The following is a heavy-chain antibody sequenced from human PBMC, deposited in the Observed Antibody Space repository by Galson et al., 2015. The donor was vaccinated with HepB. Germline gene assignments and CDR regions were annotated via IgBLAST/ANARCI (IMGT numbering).Heavy chain of an antibody. CDR2: IYWDDDK. D-gene: IGHD3-10*01. CDR1: GFSLTTTGVG. J-gene: IGHJ4*02. Sequence: PALVKPTQTLTLTCTFSGFSLTTTGVGVGWIRQPPGKALEWLAPIYWDDDKRYSPSLKNRLTITKDTSKNQVVFTMTNMDPLDTATYYCAHKWFYGLGPSDYWGQGTLVTVSS. CDR3: AHKWFYGLGPSDY. V-gene: IGHV2-5*02.